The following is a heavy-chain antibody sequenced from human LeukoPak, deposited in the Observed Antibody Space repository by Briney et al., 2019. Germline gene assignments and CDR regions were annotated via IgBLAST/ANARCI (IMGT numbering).Heavy chain of an antibody. J-gene: IGHJ5*02. D-gene: IGHD6-6*01. V-gene: IGHV3-74*01. CDR1: GFTFSTYW. CDR2: ITNDGTST. CDR3: ARDSGSGRFDP. Sequence: GGSLRLSCAASGFTFSTYWMHWVRQAPGKGLVWVSRITNDGTSTSYADSVKGRFTISRDNAKNTLYLQMNGLRAEDTALYYCARDSGSGRFDPWGQGTLVTVSS.